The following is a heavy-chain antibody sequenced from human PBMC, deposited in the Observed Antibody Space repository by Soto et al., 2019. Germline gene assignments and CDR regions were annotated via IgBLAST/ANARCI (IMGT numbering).Heavy chain of an antibody. CDR2: ISGSGGST. J-gene: IGHJ6*02. V-gene: IGHV3-23*01. Sequence: GVSMILSCAASGFTFSSYSMNWVSKGPGKGLEWVSVISGSGGSTYYADSVKGRFTISRDNSKNTLYLQMNSLRAEDTALYYCAKGRSYYYYYGVDVWGQGTTVTVS. CDR3: AKGRSYYYYYGVDV. CDR1: GFTFSSYS.